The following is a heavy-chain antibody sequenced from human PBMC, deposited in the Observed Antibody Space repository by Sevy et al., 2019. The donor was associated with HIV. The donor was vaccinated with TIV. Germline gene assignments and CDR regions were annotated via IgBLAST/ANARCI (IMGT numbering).Heavy chain of an antibody. V-gene: IGHV3-53*03. D-gene: IGHD3-3*01. CDR3: ARGRGVFGAVAINWFDP. J-gene: IGHJ5*02. Sequence: GGSLRLSCAASGFTVSSSYMTWVRQPPGKGLEWVSVIYSGGSTYYADSVEGRCTIFSDNSTNTQYLQMNNLRADDTAVYYCARGRGVFGAVAINWFDPWGQGALVTVSS. CDR1: GFTVSSSY. CDR2: IYSGGST.